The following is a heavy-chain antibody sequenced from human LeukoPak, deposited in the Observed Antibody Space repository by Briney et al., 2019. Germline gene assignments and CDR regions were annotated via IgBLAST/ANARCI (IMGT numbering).Heavy chain of an antibody. V-gene: IGHV3-33*08. Sequence: GGSLRLSCAASGFTFDDYTMHWVRQAPGKGLEWVAVIWHDGSEKYYTDSVKGRFTISRDDFKNTLYLQMNSLGAEDTAVYYCARMNGNGPADYYYSMDVWGQGTTVTVSS. CDR2: IWHDGSEK. D-gene: IGHD2-8*01. J-gene: IGHJ6*02. CDR1: GFTFDDYT. CDR3: ARMNGNGPADYYYSMDV.